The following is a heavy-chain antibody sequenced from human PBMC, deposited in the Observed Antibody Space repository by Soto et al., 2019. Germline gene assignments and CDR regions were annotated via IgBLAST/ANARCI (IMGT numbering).Heavy chain of an antibody. Sequence: GGSVRRSGAGCGGPDSSYGRQWVRQAPGKGLEWVAVISYDGSNKYYADSVKGRFTISRDNSKNTLYLQMNSLRAEDTAVYYCAKDLNIAAAGWVQGTLVTVSS. V-gene: IGHV3-30*18. D-gene: IGHD6-13*01. J-gene: IGHJ4*02. CDR3: AKDLNIAAAG. CDR1: GGPDSSYG. CDR2: ISYDGSNK.